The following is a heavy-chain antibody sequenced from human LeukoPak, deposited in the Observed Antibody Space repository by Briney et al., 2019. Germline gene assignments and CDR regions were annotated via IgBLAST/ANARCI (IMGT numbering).Heavy chain of an antibody. CDR2: ISGSGGRA. V-gene: IGHV3-23*01. Sequence: GGSLRLSCAASEFTFSSYAMTWVRQAPGKGLEWVSTISGSGGRAYYADSVKGRFTFSRDNSKNTMYLQMNSLRVEDTAVYYCAKEVEDSGTYYYFDYWGQGTLVTVSS. D-gene: IGHD1-26*01. CDR1: EFTFSSYA. CDR3: AKEVEDSGTYYYFDY. J-gene: IGHJ4*02.